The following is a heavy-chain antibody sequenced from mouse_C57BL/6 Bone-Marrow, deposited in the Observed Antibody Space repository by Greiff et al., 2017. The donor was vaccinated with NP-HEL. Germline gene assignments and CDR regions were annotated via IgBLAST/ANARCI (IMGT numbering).Heavy chain of an antibody. V-gene: IGHV14-3*01. D-gene: IGHD1-2*01. J-gene: IGHJ1*03. CDR2: IDPANGNT. Sequence: VQLQQSVAELVRPGASVKLSCTASGFNIQNTYMHWVKQRPEQGLEWIGRIDPANGNTTYAPKFQGKAPITADTSSNTADLQLSSLTSEDTAIYYSARRGLRPLDVRGTGTTVTVAS. CDR1: GFNIQNTY. CDR3: ARRGLRPLDV.